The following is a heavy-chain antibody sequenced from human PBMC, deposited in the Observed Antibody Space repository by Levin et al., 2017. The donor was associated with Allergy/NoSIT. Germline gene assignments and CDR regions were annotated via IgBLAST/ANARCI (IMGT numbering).Heavy chain of an antibody. CDR3: AREVNADTAMPGRDYYGMDV. V-gene: IGHV3-21*01. CDR2: ISSSSSYI. J-gene: IGHJ6*02. CDR1: GFTFSSYS. Sequence: GGSLRLSCAASGFTFSSYSMNWVRQAPGKGLEWVSSISSSSSYIYYADSVKGRFTISRDNAKNSLYLQMNSLRAEDTAVYYCAREVNADTAMPGRDYYGMDVWGQGTTVTVSS. D-gene: IGHD5-18*01.